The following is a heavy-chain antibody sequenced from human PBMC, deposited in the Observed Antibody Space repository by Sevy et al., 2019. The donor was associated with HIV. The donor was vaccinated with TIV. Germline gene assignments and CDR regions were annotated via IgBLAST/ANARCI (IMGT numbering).Heavy chain of an antibody. CDR1: GFTFSSYA. CDR2: ISGSGGST. D-gene: IGHD1-20*01. CDR3: AKGDNWKGGNWFDP. J-gene: IGHJ5*02. V-gene: IGHV3-23*01. Sequence: GGSLRLSCAASGFTFSSYAMSWVRQAPGKGLEWVPAISGSGGSTYYADSVKGPFTISRDNSKNTLYLQMNRVRAEDTAVYYCAKGDNWKGGNWFDPWGQGTLVTVSS.